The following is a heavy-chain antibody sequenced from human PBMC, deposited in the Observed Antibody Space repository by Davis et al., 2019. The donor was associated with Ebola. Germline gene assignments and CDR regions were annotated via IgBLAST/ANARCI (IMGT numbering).Heavy chain of an antibody. CDR2: ISAYNGNT. Sequence: AASVKVSCKASGYTFTGYYMHWVRQAPGQGLEWMGWISAYNGNTNYAQKLQGRVTMTTDTSTSTAYMELRSLRSDDTAVYYCARDYGDVDYWGQGTLVTVSS. J-gene: IGHJ4*02. CDR3: ARDYGDVDY. V-gene: IGHV1-18*04. CDR1: GYTFTGYY. D-gene: IGHD4-17*01.